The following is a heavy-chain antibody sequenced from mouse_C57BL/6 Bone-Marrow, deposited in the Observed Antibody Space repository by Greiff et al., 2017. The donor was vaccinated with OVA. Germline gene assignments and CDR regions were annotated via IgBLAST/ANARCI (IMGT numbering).Heavy chain of an antibody. J-gene: IGHJ1*03. CDR1: GYSITSGYY. Sequence: ESGPGLVKPSQSLSLTCSVTGYSITSGYYWNWIRQFPGNKLEWMGYISYDGSNNYNPSLKNRISITRDTSKNQFFLKLNSVTTEDTATYYCARRGLRRDFDVWGTGTTVTVSS. D-gene: IGHD2-4*01. V-gene: IGHV3-6*01. CDR2: ISYDGSN. CDR3: ARRGLRRDFDV.